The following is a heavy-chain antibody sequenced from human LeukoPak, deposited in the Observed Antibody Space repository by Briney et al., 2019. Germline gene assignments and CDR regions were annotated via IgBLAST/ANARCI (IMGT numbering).Heavy chain of an antibody. Sequence: ASETLSLTCTVSGGSISSSSYYWGWIRQPPGKGLEWIGSIYYSGSTYYNPSLKSRVTISVDTSKNQFSLKLSSVTAADTAVYYCARLYSGYDLAPVDYWGQGTLVTVSS. V-gene: IGHV4-39*07. CDR3: ARLYSGYDLAPVDY. CDR1: GGSISSSSYY. J-gene: IGHJ4*02. D-gene: IGHD5-12*01. CDR2: IYYSGST.